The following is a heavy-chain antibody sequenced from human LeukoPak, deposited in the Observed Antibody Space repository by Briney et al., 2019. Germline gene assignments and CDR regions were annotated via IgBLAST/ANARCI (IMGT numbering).Heavy chain of an antibody. Sequence: GGSLRLSCAASGFTFSTYGMHWVRQAPGKGLEWVAGISDSGGRTNYADSVKGRFTISRDNPKNTLYLQMNSLRAEDTAVCFCAKRGVVIRVILVGFHKEAYYFDSWGQGALVTVSS. CDR2: ISDSGGRT. V-gene: IGHV3-23*01. J-gene: IGHJ4*02. CDR3: AKRGVVIRVILVGFHKEAYYFDS. D-gene: IGHD3-22*01. CDR1: GFTFSTYG.